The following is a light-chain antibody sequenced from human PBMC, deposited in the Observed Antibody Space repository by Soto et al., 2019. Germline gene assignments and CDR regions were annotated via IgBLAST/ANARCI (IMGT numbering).Light chain of an antibody. Sequence: DIQMTQSPSSLSASVGDRVTITCRASQSISSYLNWYQQKPGKAPKLLIYAASSLQSGVPSRFSGSGSGTDFTLTISSLQPEDFATYYCQHSYSTRLTFGGGTKVAIK. V-gene: IGKV1-39*01. CDR2: AAS. CDR3: QHSYSTRLT. CDR1: QSISSY. J-gene: IGKJ4*01.